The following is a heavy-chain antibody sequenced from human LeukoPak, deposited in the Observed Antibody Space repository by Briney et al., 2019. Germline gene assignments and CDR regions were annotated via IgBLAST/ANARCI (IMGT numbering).Heavy chain of an antibody. D-gene: IGHD3-16*01. CDR2: ISGDYGYT. V-gene: IGHV1-18*04. Sequence: ASVKVSCKASGYTFNSHGISWIRQAPGQGPEGMGWISGDYGYTKYAQKFQGRVTMTTDTSTDTSYMELRSLRSDDTAVYYCARNKTTGGGGFDYWGQGTLITVSS. CDR1: GYTFNSHG. J-gene: IGHJ4*02. CDR3: ARNKTTGGGGFDY.